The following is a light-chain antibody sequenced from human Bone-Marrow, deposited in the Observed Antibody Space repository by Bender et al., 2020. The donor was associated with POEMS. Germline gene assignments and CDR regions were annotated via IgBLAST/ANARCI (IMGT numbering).Light chain of an antibody. V-gene: IGLV2-23*02. CDR3: CSYAGSSTHVV. Sequence: QSALTQPASVSGSPGQSITISCTGTISDVGSYNLVSWYQQHPGKAPKLMIYEVSERPSGVSNRFSGSKSGNTASLTISWLQAEDEADYYCCSYAGSSTHVVFGGGTKLTVL. CDR1: ISDVGSYNL. CDR2: EVS. J-gene: IGLJ2*01.